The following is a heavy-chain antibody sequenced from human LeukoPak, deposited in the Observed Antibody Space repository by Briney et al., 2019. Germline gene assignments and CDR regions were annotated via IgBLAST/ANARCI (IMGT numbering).Heavy chain of an antibody. CDR2: IKSKADGETI. Sequence: GGSLRLSCAASGFTFSSYWMSWVRQAPGKGLEWVGRIKSKADGETIDYAAPVKGRFTFSRDDSKNMLYLQMNSLKNEDTAVYYCSTLTSRGLSDSWGQGTLVTVSS. V-gene: IGHV3-15*01. CDR1: GFTFSSYW. CDR3: STLTSRGLSDS. D-gene: IGHD1-20*01. J-gene: IGHJ4*02.